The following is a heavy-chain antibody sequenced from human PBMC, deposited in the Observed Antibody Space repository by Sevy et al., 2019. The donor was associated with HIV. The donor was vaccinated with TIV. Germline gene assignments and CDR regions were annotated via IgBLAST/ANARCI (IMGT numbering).Heavy chain of an antibody. V-gene: IGHV3-15*01. D-gene: IGHD2-2*01. CDR2: IKSKTDGGTT. CDR3: TTPDIVVVPAAITAY. J-gene: IGHJ4*02. Sequence: GGSLRLSCAASGFTFSNAWMSWVRQAPGKGLEWVGRIKSKTDGGTTDYAAPVKGRFTISRDDSKNTLYLQMNSLKTEDTAVYYCTTPDIVVVPAAITAYWGQGTLVTVSS. CDR1: GFTFSNAW.